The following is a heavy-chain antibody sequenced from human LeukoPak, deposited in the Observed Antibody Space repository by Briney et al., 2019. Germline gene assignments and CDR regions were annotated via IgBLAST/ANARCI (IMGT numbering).Heavy chain of an antibody. CDR2: INPNSGGT. V-gene: IGHV1-2*02. CDR1: GYTFTGYY. D-gene: IGHD5-18*01. Sequence: ASVKVSCKASGYTFTGYYMHWVRQAPGQGLEWMGWINPNSGGTNYAQKFQGRVTMTRDTSISTAYMELSRLRSDDTAVYYCARDDSGYSYGNTGTGDYWGRGTLVTVSS. J-gene: IGHJ4*02. CDR3: ARDDSGYSYGNTGTGDY.